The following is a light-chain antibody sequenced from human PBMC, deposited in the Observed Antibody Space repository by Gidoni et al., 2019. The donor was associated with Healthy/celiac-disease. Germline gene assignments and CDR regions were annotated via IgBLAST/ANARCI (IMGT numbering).Light chain of an antibody. CDR3: SSYTSSSTLV. CDR2: EVS. CDR1: SRAVGGDNY. J-gene: IGLJ2*01. Sequence: QSALTHPASVSGPPAQPLTISCTGTSRAVGGDNYVSWYQPHPGKAPNLMISEVSNRPSGVSNRFSGSKSCNTASLTISWLQAEDEADYYCSSYTSSSTLVVGGGTKLTVL. V-gene: IGLV2-14*01.